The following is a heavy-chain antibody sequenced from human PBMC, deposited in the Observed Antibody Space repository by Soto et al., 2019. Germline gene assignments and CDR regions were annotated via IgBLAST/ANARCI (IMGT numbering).Heavy chain of an antibody. V-gene: IGHV5-51*01. J-gene: IGHJ4*01. D-gene: IGHD1-1*01. Sequence: WESLKISCRGSGYNFAGYWIAWVRQMPGKGLELMGIIYPSDSDTRYRPSFQGQVTISADKSISSAYLQWSSLRASDTAMDYCARAGASTRNFDDWGNGTPVTVSS. CDR2: IYPSDSDT. CDR1: GYNFAGYW. CDR3: ARAGASTRNFDD.